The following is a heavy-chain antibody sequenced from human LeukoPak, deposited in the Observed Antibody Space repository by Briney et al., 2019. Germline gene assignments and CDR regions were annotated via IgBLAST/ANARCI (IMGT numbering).Heavy chain of an antibody. CDR1: GYTFTNYG. D-gene: IGHD3-10*01. V-gene: IGHV1-18*01. Sequence: ASVTVSCKASGYTFTNYGISWVRQAPGRGLEWMGWVSGYNGNTNYAQKLQGRVTMTTDTSTRTAYMELRSLRSDDTAVYYCARDDYGSGGPWFDPWGQGTLVTVSS. CDR2: VSGYNGNT. J-gene: IGHJ5*02. CDR3: ARDDYGSGGPWFDP.